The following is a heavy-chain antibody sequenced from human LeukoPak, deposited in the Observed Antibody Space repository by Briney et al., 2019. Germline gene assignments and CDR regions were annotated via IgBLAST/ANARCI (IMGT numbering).Heavy chain of an antibody. D-gene: IGHD6-19*01. V-gene: IGHV1-69*06. CDR3: ARDLRYSSGWSASGMDV. Sequence: SVKVSCKASGGTFSNYAISWVRQAPGQGLEWMGGIIPIFGTANYAQKFRGRVTITADKSTRTAYMELSSLRSDDTAVYYCARDLRYSSGWSASGMDVWGKGTTVTISS. CDR2: IIPIFGTA. J-gene: IGHJ6*03. CDR1: GGTFSNYA.